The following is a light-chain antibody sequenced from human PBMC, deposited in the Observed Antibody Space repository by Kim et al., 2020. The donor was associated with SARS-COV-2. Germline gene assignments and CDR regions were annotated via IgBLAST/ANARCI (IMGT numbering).Light chain of an antibody. V-gene: IGKV1-5*03. CDR1: LSVGSL. J-gene: IGKJ2*01. Sequence: DIQMTQSPSTLSASLGDRVTITCRASLSVGSLLAWYQQKPGKAPILLIYKASNLEGGVPSRFSGSGYGTEFTLTIASLQPDDFATYYCQQYNSYSYTFGQGTKLEI. CDR3: QQYNSYSYT. CDR2: KAS.